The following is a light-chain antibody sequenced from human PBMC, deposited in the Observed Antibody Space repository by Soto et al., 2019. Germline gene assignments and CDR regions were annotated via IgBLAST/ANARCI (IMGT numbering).Light chain of an antibody. J-gene: IGKJ1*01. CDR1: QTISSW. Sequence: SVVDRVTITFRASQTISSWLAWYQQKPGKAPKLLIYKASTLKSGVPSRFSGSGSGTEFTLTISSLQPDDFATYYCQHYNSYSEAFGQGTKVDIK. V-gene: IGKV1-5*03. CDR2: KAS. CDR3: QHYNSYSEA.